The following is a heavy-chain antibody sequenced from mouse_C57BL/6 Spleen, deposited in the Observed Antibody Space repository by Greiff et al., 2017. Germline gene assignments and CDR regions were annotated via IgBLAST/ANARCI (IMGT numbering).Heavy chain of an antibody. CDR2: INPSTGGT. Sequence: VQLQQYGPELVKPGASVKISCKASGYSFTGYYMNWVKQSPEKSLEWIGEINPSTGGTTYNQKFKAKATLTVDKSSSTAYMQLKSLTSEDSAVYYCTRAGHYFDYWGQGTTLTVSS. CDR3: TRAGHYFDY. CDR1: GYSFTGYY. V-gene: IGHV1-42*01. J-gene: IGHJ2*01.